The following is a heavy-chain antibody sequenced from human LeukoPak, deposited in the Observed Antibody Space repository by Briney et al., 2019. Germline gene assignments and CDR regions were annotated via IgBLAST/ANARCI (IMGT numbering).Heavy chain of an antibody. D-gene: IGHD3-10*01. Sequence: SETLSLTCTVSGGSISSYYWSWIRQPAGKGLEWIGRIHTSGSTNYSPSLKSRVTMSVDTSKNQFSLKLSSVTAADTAVYYCARRNRKYYYGSGSPTYYYYMDVWGKGTTVTISS. J-gene: IGHJ6*03. CDR2: IHTSGST. CDR1: GGSISSYY. V-gene: IGHV4-4*07. CDR3: ARRNRKYYYGSGSPTYYYYMDV.